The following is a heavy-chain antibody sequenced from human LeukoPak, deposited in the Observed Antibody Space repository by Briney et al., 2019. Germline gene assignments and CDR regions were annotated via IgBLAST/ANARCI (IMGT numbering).Heavy chain of an antibody. J-gene: IGHJ6*02. Sequence: PSETLSLTCTVSVGSISSYYWSWIRQPPGKGLEWIGYIYYSGSTNYNPSLKSRVTISVDTSTNQFSLKLSSVTAADTAVYYCARGEDDILTGYYIRAYYGMDVWGQGTTVTVSS. CDR2: IYYSGST. CDR1: VGSISSYY. V-gene: IGHV4-59*01. CDR3: ARGEDDILTGYYIRAYYGMDV. D-gene: IGHD3-9*01.